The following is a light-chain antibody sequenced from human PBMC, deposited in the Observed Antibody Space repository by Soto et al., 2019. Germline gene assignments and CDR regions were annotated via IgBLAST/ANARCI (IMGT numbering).Light chain of an antibody. CDR3: NSYTRSSTVV. CDR2: EVS. V-gene: IGLV2-14*01. CDR1: SSDVGGYNY. Sequence: QSALTQPASVSGSPGQSITISCTGTSSDVGGYNYVSWFQQHPGKAPKLMIYEVSNRPSGVSNRFSGSKSGNMASLTISGLQAEDEADYYCNSYTRSSTVVFGGGTKLTVL. J-gene: IGLJ2*01.